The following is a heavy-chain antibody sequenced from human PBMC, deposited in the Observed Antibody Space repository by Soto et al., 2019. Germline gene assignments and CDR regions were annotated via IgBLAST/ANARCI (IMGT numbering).Heavy chain of an antibody. D-gene: IGHD3-10*01. V-gene: IGHV3-33*01. CDR1: GFTFSSYG. CDR3: ARDCPFYYGSGSFVDY. J-gene: IGHJ4*02. CDR2: IWYDGSNK. Sequence: GGSLRLSCAASGFTFSSYGMHWVRQAPGKGLEWVAVIWYDGSNKYYADSVKGRFTISRDNSKNTLYLQMNSLRAEDTAVYYCARDCPFYYGSGSFVDYWGQGTLVTVSS.